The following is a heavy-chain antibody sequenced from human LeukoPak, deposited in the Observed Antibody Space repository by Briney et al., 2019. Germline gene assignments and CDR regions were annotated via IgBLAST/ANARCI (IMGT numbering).Heavy chain of an antibody. CDR2: INHSGST. D-gene: IGHD4-23*01. J-gene: IGHJ2*01. CDR3: ARRVVNNRNWYFNL. Sequence: ASETLSLTCAVYGGSFSGYYWSWIRQPPGKGLEWIGEINHSGSTNYNPSLKSRVTISVDKSINTAYVRWSSLKASDTAMYYCARRVVNNRNWYFNLWGRGTLVTVSS. CDR1: GGSFSGYY. V-gene: IGHV4-34*01.